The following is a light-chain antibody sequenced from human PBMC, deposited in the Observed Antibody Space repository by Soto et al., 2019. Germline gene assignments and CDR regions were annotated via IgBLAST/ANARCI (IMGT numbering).Light chain of an antibody. CDR1: QDIRNY. CDR3: LQHSVYRT. J-gene: IGKJ1*01. V-gene: IGKV1-17*03. CDR2: AAS. Sequence: DIQMTQSPSAMSASVGDRVTITCRASQDIRNYLAWFQQKPGQVPKRLIYAASLLDSGVSSRFSGSGSGTEFTLTISSRQAEDFATYYCLQHSVYRTFGQGTKGEI.